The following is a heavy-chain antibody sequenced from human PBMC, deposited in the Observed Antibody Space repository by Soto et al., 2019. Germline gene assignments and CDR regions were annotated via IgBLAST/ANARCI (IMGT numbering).Heavy chain of an antibody. J-gene: IGHJ3*02. CDR3: ARTDFSSSGAFDI. D-gene: IGHD6-6*01. V-gene: IGHV3-23*01. CDR1: GFTFSSYA. Sequence: PGGSLRLSCAASGFTFSSYAMNWVRQAPGKGLEWVSAISGSGGSTYYVDSVKGRFTISRDNSKNSLYLQMNSLRAGDTAVYYCARTDFSSSGAFDIWGQGTMVTVS. CDR2: ISGSGGST.